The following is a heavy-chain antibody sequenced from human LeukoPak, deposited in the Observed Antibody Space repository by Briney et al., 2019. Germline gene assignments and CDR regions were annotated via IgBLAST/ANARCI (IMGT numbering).Heavy chain of an antibody. J-gene: IGHJ4*02. D-gene: IGHD1-26*01. CDR2: ISGSGGST. V-gene: IGHV3-23*01. CDR3: AKDGIVKSYFDY. Sequence: PGGSLRLSCAASGFTFSSYAMSWVRQAPGKRLEWVSAISGSGGSTYYADSVKGRFTISRDNSKNTLYLQMNSLRAEDTAVCYCAKDGIVKSYFDYWGQGTLVTVSS. CDR1: GFTFSSYA.